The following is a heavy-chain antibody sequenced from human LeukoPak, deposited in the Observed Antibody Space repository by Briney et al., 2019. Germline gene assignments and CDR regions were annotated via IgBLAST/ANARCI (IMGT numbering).Heavy chain of an antibody. J-gene: IGHJ3*02. CDR2: IYYSGST. Sequence: PSETLSLTCTVSGDSISSHYWTWIRQPPGKGLEWIGYIYYSGSTNYNPSLKSRVTTSVDTSKNQVSLKLTSVTAADTAVYYCASGGSSSGDAFDIWGQGTMVTVSS. V-gene: IGHV4-59*11. D-gene: IGHD6-13*01. CDR1: GDSISSHY. CDR3: ASGGSSSGDAFDI.